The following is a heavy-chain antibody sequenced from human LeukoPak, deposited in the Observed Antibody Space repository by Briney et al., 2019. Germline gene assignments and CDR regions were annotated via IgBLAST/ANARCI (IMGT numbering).Heavy chain of an antibody. CDR1: GFTFNSYS. CDR3: AKAGRGSTSYYYYMDV. D-gene: IGHD6-6*01. Sequence: PGGSLRLSCAASGFTFNSYSMNWVRQAPGKGLEWVSVIYSGGSTYYADSVKGRFTISRDNSKNTLFLQTNSLRPEDTAIYYCAKAGRGSTSYYYYMDVWGKGTAVTVSS. J-gene: IGHJ6*03. CDR2: IYSGGST. V-gene: IGHV3-NL1*01.